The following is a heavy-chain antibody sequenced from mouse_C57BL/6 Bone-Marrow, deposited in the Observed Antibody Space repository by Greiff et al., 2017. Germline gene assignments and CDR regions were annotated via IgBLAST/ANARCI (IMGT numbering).Heavy chain of an antibody. CDR1: GFTFSSYA. CDR3: ARGSYRGVAY. CDR2: ISDGGSYT. Sequence: EVKVVESGGGLVKPGGSLKLSCAASGFTFSSYAMSWVRQTPEKRLEWVATISDGGSYTYYPDNVKGRFTISRDNAKNNLYLQMSHLKSEDTAMYYCARGSYRGVAYWGQGTLVTVSA. J-gene: IGHJ3*01. V-gene: IGHV5-4*03. D-gene: IGHD2-10*01.